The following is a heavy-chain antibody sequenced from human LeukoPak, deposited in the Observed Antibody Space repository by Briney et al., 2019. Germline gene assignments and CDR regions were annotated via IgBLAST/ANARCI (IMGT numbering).Heavy chain of an antibody. CDR1: GFTFDGYA. Sequence: PGRSLRLSCAASGFTFDGYAMHWVRQAPGKGLEWVSGISWNSGSIGYADSVKGRFTISRDNAKNSLYLQMNSLRAEDTALYYCAKDIGGYCSGGSCYSHYYYGMDVWGQGTTVIVSS. CDR3: AKDIGGYCSGGSCYSHYYYGMDV. D-gene: IGHD2-15*01. CDR2: ISWNSGSI. V-gene: IGHV3-9*01. J-gene: IGHJ6*02.